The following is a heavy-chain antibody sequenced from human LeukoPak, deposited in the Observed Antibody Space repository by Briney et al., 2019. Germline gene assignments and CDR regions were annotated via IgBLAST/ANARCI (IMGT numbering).Heavy chain of an antibody. V-gene: IGHV1-46*01. CDR3: ARESDIAVAGTGFDY. J-gene: IGHJ4*02. Sequence: GASVKVSCKASGYTFTSYYIHWVRQAPGQGLEWMGVINPSGGGTSYAQQFQVRVTMTRDTSTSTVYMDLSSLRSEDTAVYYCARESDIAVAGTGFDYWGQGTLVTVSS. CDR1: GYTFTSYY. D-gene: IGHD6-19*01. CDR2: INPSGGGT.